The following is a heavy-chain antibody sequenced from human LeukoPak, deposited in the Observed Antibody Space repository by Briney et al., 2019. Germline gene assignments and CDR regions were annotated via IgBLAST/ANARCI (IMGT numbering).Heavy chain of an antibody. V-gene: IGHV3-30-3*01. CDR3: ARGPLLGYCSGATCSHCDY. J-gene: IGHJ4*02. Sequence: GGSLRLSCAASGFTFSSYAMHWVRQAPGKGLEWVAVISYDGSNKYYADSVKGRFTISGDNSKNTLYLQMSSLRAEDTAVYYCARGPLLGYCSGATCSHCDYWGQGTLVTVSS. CDR1: GFTFSSYA. D-gene: IGHD2-15*01. CDR2: ISYDGSNK.